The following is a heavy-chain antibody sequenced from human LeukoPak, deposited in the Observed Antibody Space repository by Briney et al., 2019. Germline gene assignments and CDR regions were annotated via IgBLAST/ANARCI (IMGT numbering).Heavy chain of an antibody. CDR2: ISSSSSTI. D-gene: IGHD6-6*01. CDR3: ARSYYSSSSFWFDP. V-gene: IGHV3-48*01. CDR1: GFTFSSYS. Sequence: GGSLRLSCAASGFTFSSYSMNWVRQAPGKGLEWVSHISSSSSTIYYADSVKGRFTISRDNAKNSLYLQMNSLRAEDTAVYYCARSYYSSSSFWFDPWGQGTLVTVSS. J-gene: IGHJ5*02.